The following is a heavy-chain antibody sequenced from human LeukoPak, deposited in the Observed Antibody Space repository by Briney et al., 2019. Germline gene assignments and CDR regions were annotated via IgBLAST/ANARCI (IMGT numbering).Heavy chain of an antibody. V-gene: IGHV3-21*01. CDR1: GFTFSSYS. D-gene: IGHD1-14*01. CDR2: ISSSSYI. Sequence: GGSLRLSCAASGFTFSSYSMNWVRQAPGKGLEWVSSISSSSYIYYADSVKGRFTISRDNAKNSLYLQMNSLRAEDTAVYYCARDITGYYYYGMDVWGQGTTVTVSS. J-gene: IGHJ6*02. CDR3: ARDITGYYYYGMDV.